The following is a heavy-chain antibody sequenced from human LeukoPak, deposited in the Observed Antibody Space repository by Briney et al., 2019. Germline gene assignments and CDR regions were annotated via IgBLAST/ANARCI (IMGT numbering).Heavy chain of an antibody. CDR2: INPNSGGT. CDR3: ARGRNIEMTTMSGGSDY. J-gene: IGHJ4*02. Sequence: ASVKVSCKASGYTFTGYHIHWVRQAPGQGLEWMAWINPNSGGTSYAQKFQGRVSMTRDTSISTAYMDLTDLRSDDTAVYYCARGRNIEMTTMSGGSDYWGQGTLVTVSS. CDR1: GYTFTGYH. V-gene: IGHV1-2*02. D-gene: IGHD5-24*01.